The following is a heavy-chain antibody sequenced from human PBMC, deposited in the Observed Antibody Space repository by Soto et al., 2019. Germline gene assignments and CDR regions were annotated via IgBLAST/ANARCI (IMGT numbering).Heavy chain of an antibody. D-gene: IGHD6-13*01. Sequence: PSETLSLTCPVSGCSISSYYWSWIRQPPGKGLEWIGYIYYSGSTNYNPSLKSRVTISVDTSKNQFSLKLSSVTAADTAVYYCARGFAAAAHERIYYYYGMDVWGQGTTVTVSS. CDR3: ARGFAAAAHERIYYYYGMDV. J-gene: IGHJ6*02. CDR1: GCSISSYY. V-gene: IGHV4-59*08. CDR2: IYYSGST.